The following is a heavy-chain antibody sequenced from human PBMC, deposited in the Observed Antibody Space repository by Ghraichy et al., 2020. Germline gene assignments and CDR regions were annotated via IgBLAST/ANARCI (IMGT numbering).Heavy chain of an antibody. Sequence: SQTLSLTCAISGDSISSKSVAWNWIRQSPSRGLEWLGRTYYRSKWYNDYAVSVKSRITINPDTSKNQFSLHLSSVTPEDTALDYCSREAIEAAGYFQHWGQGTLVTVSS. CDR3: SREAIEAAGYFQH. J-gene: IGHJ1*01. CDR1: GDSISSKSVA. CDR2: TYYRSKWYN. D-gene: IGHD2/OR15-2a*01. V-gene: IGHV6-1*01.